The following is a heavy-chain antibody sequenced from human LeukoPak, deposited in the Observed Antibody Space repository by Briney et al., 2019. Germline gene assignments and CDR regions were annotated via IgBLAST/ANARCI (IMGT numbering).Heavy chain of an antibody. CDR1: GGSISRYY. CDR3: ARDSDDYGDHQAVFDP. J-gene: IGHJ5*02. Sequence: PSETLSLTCTVSGGSISRYYWSWIRQPAGKGLEWIGRIYTSGSTKYSPSLKSRVTMSVDTSKNQFSLKLSSVTAADTAVYYCARDSDDYGDHQAVFDPWGQGTLVTVSS. V-gene: IGHV4-4*07. CDR2: IYTSGST. D-gene: IGHD4-17*01.